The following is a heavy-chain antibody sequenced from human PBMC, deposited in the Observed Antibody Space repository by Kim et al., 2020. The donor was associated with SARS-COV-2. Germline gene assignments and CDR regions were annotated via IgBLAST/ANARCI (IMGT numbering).Heavy chain of an antibody. J-gene: IGHJ3*02. CDR2: T. V-gene: IGHV4-4*07. CDR3: AREGPDDAFDI. Sequence: TNNTPPRKARVTMSVDTSQNQFSLKLSSVTAADTAVYYCAREGPDDAFDIWGQGTMVTVSS.